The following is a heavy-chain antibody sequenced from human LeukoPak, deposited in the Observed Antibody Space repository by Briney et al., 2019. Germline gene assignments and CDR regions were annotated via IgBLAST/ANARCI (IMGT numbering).Heavy chain of an antibody. CDR3: ARGTNCGGDCYSGWFDP. J-gene: IGHJ5*02. D-gene: IGHD2-21*02. Sequence: KPSETLSLTCTVSGGSISSYYWSWIRQPPGKGLEWIGYIYYSGSTNYNPSLKSRVTISVDTSKNQFSLKLSSVTAADTAVYYCARGTNCGGDCYSGWFDPWGQGTLVTVSS. V-gene: IGHV4-59*01. CDR2: IYYSGST. CDR1: GGSISSYY.